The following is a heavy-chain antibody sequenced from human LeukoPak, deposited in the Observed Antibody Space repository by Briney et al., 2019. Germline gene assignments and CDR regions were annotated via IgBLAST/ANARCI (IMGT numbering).Heavy chain of an antibody. Sequence: GGSLRVSCAASGFTFRDYYMSWIRQTPGKGLEWVSYISSTGHSIYYADSVKGRFTISRDDPNNSVYLQMNSLRAEDTAVYYCARGSKRFLEYFDYWGQGTPVTVSP. D-gene: IGHD3-3*01. J-gene: IGHJ4*02. CDR2: ISSTGHSI. CDR3: ARGSKRFLEYFDY. CDR1: GFTFRDYY. V-gene: IGHV3-11*01.